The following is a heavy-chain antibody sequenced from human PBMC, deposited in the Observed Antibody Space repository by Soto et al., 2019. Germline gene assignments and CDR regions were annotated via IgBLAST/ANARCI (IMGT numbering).Heavy chain of an antibody. D-gene: IGHD3-22*01. V-gene: IGHV1-2*04. Sequence: GASVKVSCKASGYTFTGYYMHWVRQAPGQGLEWMGWINPNSGGTNYAQKFQGWVTMTRDTSISTAYMELSRLRSDDTAVYYCATLDSSGYPAPFDYWGQGTLVTVSS. CDR3: ATLDSSGYPAPFDY. CDR2: INPNSGGT. J-gene: IGHJ4*02. CDR1: GYTFTGYY.